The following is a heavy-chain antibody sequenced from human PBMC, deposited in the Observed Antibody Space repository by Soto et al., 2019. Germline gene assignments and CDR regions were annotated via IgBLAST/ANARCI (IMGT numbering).Heavy chain of an antibody. Sequence: PGGSLRLSCVASGFSFSEYTMSWVREAPGKGLDWVSTISTSSSNIFYAASVKGRFTASRDNAKNTLYLQMNSLRADDTAVHYCARSLFLASTGIEPFDFWGRGTLVTVSS. D-gene: IGHD1-1*01. V-gene: IGHV3-21*04. J-gene: IGHJ4*02. CDR1: GFSFSEYT. CDR2: ISTSSSNI. CDR3: ARSLFLASTGIEPFDF.